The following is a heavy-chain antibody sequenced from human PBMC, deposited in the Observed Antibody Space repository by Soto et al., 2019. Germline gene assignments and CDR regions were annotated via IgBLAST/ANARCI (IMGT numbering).Heavy chain of an antibody. Sequence: PGGSLRLSCAASGFTFSSYAMHWVRQAPGKGLEWVAVISYDGSNKYHADSVKGRFTISRDNSKNTLYLQMNSLRAEDTAVYYCASTYYDFWSGPLFWGQGTLLTVSS. CDR1: GFTFSSYA. D-gene: IGHD3-3*01. CDR3: ASTYYDFWSGPLF. V-gene: IGHV3-30-3*01. CDR2: ISYDGSNK. J-gene: IGHJ4*02.